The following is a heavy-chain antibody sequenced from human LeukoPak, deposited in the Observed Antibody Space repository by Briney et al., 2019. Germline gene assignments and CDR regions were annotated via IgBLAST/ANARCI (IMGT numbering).Heavy chain of an antibody. CDR2: ISSSGSTI. CDR3: ARDLMSHSYYFDY. D-gene: IGHD2-15*01. CDR1: GGSISSYY. V-gene: IGHV3-11*04. Sequence: LSLTCTVSGGSISSYYWSWIRQAPGKGLEWVSYISSSGSTIYYADSVKGRFTISRGNAKNSLYLQMNSLRAEDTAVYYCARDLMSHSYYFDYWGQGTLVTVSS. J-gene: IGHJ4*02.